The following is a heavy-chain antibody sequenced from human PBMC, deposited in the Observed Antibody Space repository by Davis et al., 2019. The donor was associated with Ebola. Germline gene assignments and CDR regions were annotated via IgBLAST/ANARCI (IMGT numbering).Heavy chain of an antibody. J-gene: IGHJ6*02. CDR3: ARDWGYSGYDGQNYYYGMDV. D-gene: IGHD5-12*01. CDR2: ISSSSSTI. Sequence: PGGSLRLSCAASGFTFSSYSMNWVRQAPGKGLEWVSYISSSSSTIYHADSVKGRFTISRDNAKNSLYLQMNSLRDEDTAVYYCARDWGYSGYDGQNYYYGMDVWGQGTTVTVSS. CDR1: GFTFSSYS. V-gene: IGHV3-48*02.